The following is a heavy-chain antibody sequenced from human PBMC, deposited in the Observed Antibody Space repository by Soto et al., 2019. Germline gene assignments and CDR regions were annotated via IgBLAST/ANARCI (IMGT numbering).Heavy chain of an antibody. J-gene: IGHJ4*02. V-gene: IGHV2-5*02. D-gene: IGHD3-9*01. Sequence: QITLKESGPTLVRPTQTLTLTCAFSGFSLSTSGVGVGWIRQPSGKALEWLAVIYWDDSKHYSPSLRSRLTITRATSKNQVVLTMTNMDPMDTGTYYCAHKGPEDWPLDYWGQGTLVTVSS. CDR3: AHKGPEDWPLDY. CDR1: GFSLSTSGVG. CDR2: IYWDDSK.